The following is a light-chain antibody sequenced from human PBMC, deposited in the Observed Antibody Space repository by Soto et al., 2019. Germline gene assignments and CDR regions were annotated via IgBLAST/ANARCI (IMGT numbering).Light chain of an antibody. CDR2: DAS. J-gene: IGKJ2*01. Sequence: DIQMTQSPSSLSASVGDRVTITCQASQDITNYLNWYQQKPGKAPKVLIFDASNLKTGVPSRFNGSGSGTHFTFTISSLQPEDIATYYCQQYDNLPYTFGQGTKVEIK. V-gene: IGKV1-33*01. CDR1: QDITNY. CDR3: QQYDNLPYT.